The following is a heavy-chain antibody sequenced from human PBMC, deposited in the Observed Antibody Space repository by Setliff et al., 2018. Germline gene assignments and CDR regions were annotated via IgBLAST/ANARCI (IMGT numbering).Heavy chain of an antibody. CDR2: IRSSGGNT. V-gene: IGHV3-23*01. CDR1: GFTFSTYA. D-gene: IGHD4-4*01. CDR3: ARSTETFSGEDFYFFYYMDV. Sequence: GGSLRLSCAASGFTFSTYAMSWVRQAPGKGLEWVSAIRSSGGNTYYADSVKGRFTISCDNSKNTLYLQMSSLRPEDTALYYCARSTETFSGEDFYFFYYMDVWGKGTTVTVSS. J-gene: IGHJ6*03.